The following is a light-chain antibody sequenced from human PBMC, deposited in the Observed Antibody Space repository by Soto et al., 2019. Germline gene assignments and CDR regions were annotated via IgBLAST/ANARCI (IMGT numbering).Light chain of an antibody. J-gene: IGKJ1*01. CDR3: LQATQFPWT. V-gene: IGKV2-24*01. CDR1: QSLVHSDGNTY. Sequence: DVVMTQATLSSPVTLGQPASISCRSSQSLVHSDGNTYLSWHPQMPGQPPRLLIHRISNRLSGVPDRFSGSGAGTEFTLKISRVEDEDAVVYYCLQATQFPWTFGQGTKVESK. CDR2: RIS.